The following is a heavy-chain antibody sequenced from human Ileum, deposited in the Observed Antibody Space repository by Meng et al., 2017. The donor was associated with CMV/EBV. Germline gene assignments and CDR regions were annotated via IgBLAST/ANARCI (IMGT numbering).Heavy chain of an antibody. CDR2: IYSDGTNT. J-gene: IGHJ6*02. Sequence: GESLKISCAASGFTFRSYAMNWVRQVPGKGLEWVSLIYSDGTNTHYADSVKGRCTISRDNSKNMLHLQFNSLRADDTAIYYCAKGTQDDYYFGMDVWGQGTSVTVSS. D-gene: IGHD3-10*01. CDR3: AKGTQDDYYFGMDV. CDR1: GFTFRSYA. V-gene: IGHV3-23*03.